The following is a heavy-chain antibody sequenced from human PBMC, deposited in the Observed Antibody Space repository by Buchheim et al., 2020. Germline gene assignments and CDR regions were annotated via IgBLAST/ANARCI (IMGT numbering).Heavy chain of an antibody. CDR1: GYTVTSYD. D-gene: IGHD3-10*01. V-gene: IGHV1-8*01. Sequence: QVQLVQSGAEVKTPGASVKVSCKASGYTVTSYDINWVRQATGRGLEWMGWMNPNSDNTGYAQKFQGRVTMTRDTSISTVYMELSSLRSEDTAVYYCVREVSMIRGLFNYWGQGTL. CDR2: MNPNSDNT. J-gene: IGHJ4*02. CDR3: VREVSMIRGLFNY.